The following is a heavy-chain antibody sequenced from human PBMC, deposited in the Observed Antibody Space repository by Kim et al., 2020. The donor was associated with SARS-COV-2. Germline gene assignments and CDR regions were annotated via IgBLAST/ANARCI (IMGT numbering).Heavy chain of an antibody. Sequence: GGSLRLSCAASGFTFSNAWMSWVRQAPGKGLEWVGRIKSKIDGGTTDYAAPVKGRFTISRDGSKNTLYLQMNSLKTEDTAEYYCTTGSQQLVLHYWGQGTLVTVSS. J-gene: IGHJ4*02. V-gene: IGHV3-15*01. CDR2: IKSKIDGGTT. D-gene: IGHD6-13*01. CDR1: GFTFSNAW. CDR3: TTGSQQLVLHY.